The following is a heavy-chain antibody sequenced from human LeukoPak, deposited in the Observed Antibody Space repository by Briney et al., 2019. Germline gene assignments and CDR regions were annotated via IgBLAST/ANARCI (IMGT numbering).Heavy chain of an antibody. V-gene: IGHV4-34*01. Sequence: SETLSLTCAVYGGSLSGYPWSWIRQPPGKGLEWIGELNHGGSTNYNLSLKSRVTISVDTSKNQFSLKLSSVTAADSAFYYCARVPGRPAAVFDYWGQGILVTVSS. D-gene: IGHD2-2*01. CDR3: ARVPGRPAAVFDY. J-gene: IGHJ4*02. CDR1: GGSLSGYP. CDR2: LNHGGST.